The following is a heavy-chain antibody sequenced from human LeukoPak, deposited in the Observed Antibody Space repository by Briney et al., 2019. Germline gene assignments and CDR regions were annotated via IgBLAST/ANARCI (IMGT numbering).Heavy chain of an antibody. V-gene: IGHV3-23*01. CDR2: ISGSGGST. D-gene: IGHD1-26*01. Sequence: VGSLRLSCAASGFTFSSYAMSWVRQAPGKGLEWVSVISGSGGSTYSADSVEGRFTISRDNSKNTVYLQMNSLRDEDAAVYYCARDWPSEWEQLPDYDAVDIWGQGTMVTVSS. CDR3: ARDWPSEWEQLPDYDAVDI. CDR1: GFTFSSYA. J-gene: IGHJ3*02.